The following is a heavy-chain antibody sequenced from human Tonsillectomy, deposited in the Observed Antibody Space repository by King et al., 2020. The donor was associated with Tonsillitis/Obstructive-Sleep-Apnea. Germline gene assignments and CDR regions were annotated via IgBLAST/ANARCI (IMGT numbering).Heavy chain of an antibody. J-gene: IGHJ6*02. V-gene: IGHV1-46*01. CDR2: INPSGGST. CDR1: GYTFTGFY. D-gene: IGHD3-22*01. CDR3: ARVLAYYYDSSGYYPPNYYYGMDV. Sequence: QLVQSGAEVKKPGASVKVSCKASGYTFTGFYMHWVRQAPGQGLEWMGIINPSGGSTTYAQKFQGRVTMTRDTSTSTVYMDLSSLRSEDTAVYYCARVLAYYYDSSGYYPPNYYYGMDVWGQGTTVTVSS.